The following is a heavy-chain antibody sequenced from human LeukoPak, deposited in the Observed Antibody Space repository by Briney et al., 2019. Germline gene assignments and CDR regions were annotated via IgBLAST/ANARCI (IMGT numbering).Heavy chain of an antibody. CDR2: INHSGST. D-gene: IGHD3-9*01. CDR3: ARRRYFDWLLS. Sequence: SETLSLTCTVSGGSISSYYWSWIRQPPGKGLEWIGEINHSGSTNYNPSLKSRVTISVDTSKNQFSLKLSSVTAADTAVYYCARRRYFDWLLSWGQGTLVTVSS. CDR1: GGSISSYY. J-gene: IGHJ5*02. V-gene: IGHV4-34*01.